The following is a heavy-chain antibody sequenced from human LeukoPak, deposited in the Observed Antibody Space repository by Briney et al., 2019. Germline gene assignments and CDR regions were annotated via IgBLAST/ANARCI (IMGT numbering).Heavy chain of an antibody. CDR1: GFTFSSYA. D-gene: IGHD2-2*01. V-gene: IGHV3-64D*06. CDR2: ISSNGGST. Sequence: GGSLRLSCSASGFTFSSYAMHWVRQAPGKGLEYVSAISSNGGSTYYADSVKGRFTISRDNSKNTLYLQMSSLRAEDTAVYYCVKVGYCSSRSCYVYFDYWGQGTLVTVSS. CDR3: VKVGYCSSRSCYVYFDY. J-gene: IGHJ4*02.